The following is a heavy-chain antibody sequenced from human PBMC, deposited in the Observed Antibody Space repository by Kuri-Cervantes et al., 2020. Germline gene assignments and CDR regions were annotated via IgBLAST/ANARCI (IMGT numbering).Heavy chain of an antibody. Sequence: GESLKISCAASGLTFSGYGMHWVRQAPGKGLEWVRQAPGKGLEWGAVISYDGSNKYYADSVKGRFTISRDNSKNTLYLQMNSLRAEDTAVYYCAKDLLMSGYDFYYYYYGMDVWGQGTTVTVSS. CDR1: GLTFSGYG. CDR3: AKDLLMSGYDFYYYYYGMDV. J-gene: IGHJ6*02. V-gene: IGHV3-30*19. D-gene: IGHD5-12*01. CDR2: ISYDGSNK.